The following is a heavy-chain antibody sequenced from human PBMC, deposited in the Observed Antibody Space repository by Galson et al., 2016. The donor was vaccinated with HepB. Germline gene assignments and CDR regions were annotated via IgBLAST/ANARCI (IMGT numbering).Heavy chain of an antibody. CDR3: TKGTTWSWTDGFDV. CDR1: GFTFTTYA. Sequence: SLRLSCAASGFTFTTYAMHWVRQAPGTGLEWVAFISYDGSTAYYADSVKGRFNSSRDNPKNTVSLQMNSLRVADTAVYYCTKGTTWSWTDGFDVWGHGTMVTVSS. J-gene: IGHJ3*01. CDR2: ISYDGSTA. D-gene: IGHD1-26*01. V-gene: IGHV3-30-3*01.